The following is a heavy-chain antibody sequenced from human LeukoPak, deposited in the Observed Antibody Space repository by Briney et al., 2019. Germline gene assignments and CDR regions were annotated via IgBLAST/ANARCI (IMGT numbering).Heavy chain of an antibody. J-gene: IGHJ5*02. CDR2: INPSGGST. CDR3: ARGRYYYGSGSLMSWFDP. V-gene: IGHV1-46*01. CDR1: GYTFTSYY. D-gene: IGHD3-10*01. Sequence: GASVKVSCKASGYTFTSYYMHWVRQAPGQGLEWMGIINPSGGSTSYAQKFQGRVTMTRDMSTSTVYMELSSLRSEDTAVYYCARGRYYYGSGSLMSWFDPWGQGTLVTVSS.